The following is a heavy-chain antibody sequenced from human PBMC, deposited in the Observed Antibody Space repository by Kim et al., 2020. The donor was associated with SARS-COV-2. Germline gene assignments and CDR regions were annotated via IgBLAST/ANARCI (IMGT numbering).Heavy chain of an antibody. CDR2: IYDSGST. Sequence: SETLSLTCTVSGGSISSSSYYWGWIRQPPGKGLEWIGSIYDSGSTYYNPSLKSRVTISEDTSKNQFSLKQSSVNAADTAVYYCARQAGEVPARVKWFEP. V-gene: IGHV4-39*01. D-gene: IGHD3-3*01. J-gene: IGHJ5*02. CDR1: GGSISSSSYY. CDR3: ARQAGEVPARVKWFEP.